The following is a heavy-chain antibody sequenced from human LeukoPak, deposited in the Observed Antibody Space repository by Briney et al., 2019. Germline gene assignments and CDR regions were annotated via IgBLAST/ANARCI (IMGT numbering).Heavy chain of an antibody. V-gene: IGHV5-51*01. J-gene: IGHJ3*02. D-gene: IGHD6-13*01. CDR3: ARLRQPAAFDI. CDR2: IYPGDSDT. CDR1: GYSITSYW. Sequence: GASLKISCKGSGYSITSYWIGWGRQMPGEGLEGMGIIYPGDSDTRSSPSFQGQVTISADKSISTAYLQWSSLKASDTAMYYCARLRQPAAFDIWGQGTMVTVSS.